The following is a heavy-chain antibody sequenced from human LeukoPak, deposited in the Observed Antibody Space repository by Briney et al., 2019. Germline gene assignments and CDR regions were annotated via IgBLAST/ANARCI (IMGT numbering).Heavy chain of an antibody. V-gene: IGHV1-69*01. CDR1: XYA. D-gene: IGHD2-2*02. CDR3: ARSRDSNTQSDY. J-gene: IGHJ4*02. Sequence: XYAXSWVXQAXXXXXEWMGGIIPIFGTANYAQKFQGRVTITADESTSTAYMELSSLRSEDTAVYYCARSRDSNTQSDYWGQGTLVTVSS. CDR2: IIPIFGTA.